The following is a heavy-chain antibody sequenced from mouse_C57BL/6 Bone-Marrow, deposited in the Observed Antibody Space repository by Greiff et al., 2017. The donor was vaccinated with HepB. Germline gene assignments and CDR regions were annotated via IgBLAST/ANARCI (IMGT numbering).Heavy chain of an antibody. CDR2: ISYDGSN. CDR1: GYSITSGYY. D-gene: IGHD4-1*01. Sequence: EVQLVESGPGLVKPSQSLSLTCSVTGYSITSGYYWNWIRQFPGNKLEWMGYISYDGSNNYNPSLKNRISITRDTSKNQFFLKLNSVTTEDTATYYGAREGAGTFGYWGQGTSATVSS. V-gene: IGHV3-6*01. J-gene: IGHJ4*01. CDR3: AREGAGTFGY.